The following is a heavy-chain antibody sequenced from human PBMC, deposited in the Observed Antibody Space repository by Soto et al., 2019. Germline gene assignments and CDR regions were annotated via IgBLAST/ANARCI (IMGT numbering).Heavy chain of an antibody. CDR3: ARALTGAVAVTDH. J-gene: IGHJ4*02. CDR1: GFSFSTYA. V-gene: IGHV3-30*04. Sequence: QVQLVESGGGVVQSGRSLRLSCEASGFSFSTYAMHWVRQAPGRGLEWVALISYDGKNKYYADSDQGRFTISRDNXKNTVYLEMNSLKIDDTAVYYCARALTGAVAVTDHWGQGTLVTVSS. D-gene: IGHD6-19*01. CDR2: ISYDGKNK.